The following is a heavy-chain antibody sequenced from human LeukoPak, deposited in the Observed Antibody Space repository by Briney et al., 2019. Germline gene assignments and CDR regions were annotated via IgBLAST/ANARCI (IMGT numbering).Heavy chain of an antibody. CDR1: GFTLSSYS. CDR2: ISSSSSYI. CDR3: ARVARYSNYASSDY. Sequence: PGGSLRLSCAASGFTLSSYSMNWVRQAPGKGLEWVSSISSSSSYIYYADSVKGRFTISRDNAKNSLYLQMNSLRAEDTAVYYCARVARYSNYASSDYWGQGTLVTVSS. V-gene: IGHV3-21*01. J-gene: IGHJ4*02. D-gene: IGHD4-11*01.